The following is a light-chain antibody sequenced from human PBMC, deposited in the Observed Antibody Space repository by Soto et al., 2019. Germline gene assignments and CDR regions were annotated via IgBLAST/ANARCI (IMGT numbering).Light chain of an antibody. V-gene: IGKV1-39*01. J-gene: IGKJ2*01. CDR1: QSISSY. CDR2: AAS. CDR3: QQSYSSPYT. Sequence: DLQMTQSPSSLSASVGDRVTITCRASQSISSYLNWYQQKPGKAPKLLIYAASSLQSAVPSRFSGSGSGTDFTLTISSLQPEDFATYYCQQSYSSPYTFGQGTKLEIK.